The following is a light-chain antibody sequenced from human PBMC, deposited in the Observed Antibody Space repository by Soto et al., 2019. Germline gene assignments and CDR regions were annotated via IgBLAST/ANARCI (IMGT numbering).Light chain of an antibody. J-gene: IGLJ1*01. CDR1: SSDVGGYNA. V-gene: IGLV2-14*01. CDR3: NSFRVSHLYV. Sequence: QSVLAQPASVSGSPGQTITISCTGTSSDVGGYNAVSWYQHHPGKAPKLIIYGVTHRPSGVSDRFSASKSGNTASLTISGLQADDEADYYCNSFRVSHLYVFGTGTKVTVL. CDR2: GVT.